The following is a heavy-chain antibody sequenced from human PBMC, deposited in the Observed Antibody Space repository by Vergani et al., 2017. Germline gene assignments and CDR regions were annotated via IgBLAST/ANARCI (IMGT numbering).Heavy chain of an antibody. D-gene: IGHD3-22*01. CDR1: GFTFSNYG. CDR3: AKDPRLKEDYYYYYMDV. V-gene: IGHV3-30*18. CDR2: ISHDGNKK. J-gene: IGHJ2*01. Sequence: QVQLVESGGSVVQPGRSLRLSCAASGFTFSNYGLHWVRQAPGQGLEWVAVISHDGNKKYYVDSVKGRFTISRDNSKNTLYLYMNSLRADDTAVYYCAKDPRLKEDYYYYYMDVWGRGTLVTVSS.